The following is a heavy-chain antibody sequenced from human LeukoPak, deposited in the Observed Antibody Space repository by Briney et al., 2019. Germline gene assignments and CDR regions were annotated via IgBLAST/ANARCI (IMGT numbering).Heavy chain of an antibody. V-gene: IGHV1-2*02. D-gene: IGHD3-3*01. CDR1: GYTFTGYY. CDR2: INPNSGGT. CDR3: ARDPPEHTIFGVVITYYFDY. Sequence: ASVKVSCKASGYTFTGYYMHWVRQAPGQGLEWMGWINPNSGGTNYAQKFQGRVTMTRDTSISTAYMELSRLRSDDTAVYYCARDPPEHTIFGVVITYYFDYWGQGTLVTVSS. J-gene: IGHJ4*02.